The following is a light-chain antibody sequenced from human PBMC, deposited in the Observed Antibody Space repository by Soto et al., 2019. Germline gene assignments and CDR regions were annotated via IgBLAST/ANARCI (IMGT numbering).Light chain of an antibody. V-gene: IGKV1-39*01. CDR2: AAS. J-gene: IGKJ1*01. CDR3: QQNYNPPLT. Sequence: DIQMTQSPSSLSASVGDRVTITCRASQFINKYLSWYQQKPGKVPKLLINAASTLQSGVTSRFNGSRSGTDFSLAISSLQPEDFSTYYCQQNYNPPLTFGQGTKVDIK. CDR1: QFINKY.